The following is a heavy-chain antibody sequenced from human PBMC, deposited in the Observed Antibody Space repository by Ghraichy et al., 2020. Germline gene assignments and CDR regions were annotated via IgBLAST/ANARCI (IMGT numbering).Heavy chain of an antibody. CDR3: ARGRSFAFDI. Sequence: GESLNISCAASGFTFSSYWMHWVRQAPGKGLVWVSRSNTDGSITTNADSVKRRFTISRDNAKNTLYLQMNSLRAEDAAVYYCARGRSFAFDIWGQGTMVTVSS. CDR1: GFTFSSYW. J-gene: IGHJ3*02. CDR2: SNTDGSIT. V-gene: IGHV3-74*01.